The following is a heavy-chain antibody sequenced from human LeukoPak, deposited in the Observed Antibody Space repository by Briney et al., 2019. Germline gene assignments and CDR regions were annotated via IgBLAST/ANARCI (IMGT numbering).Heavy chain of an antibody. V-gene: IGHV1-24*01. CDR2: FDPEDGET. CDR3: ATREGGSTTPDY. J-gene: IGHJ4*02. CDR1: GYTLTELS. D-gene: IGHD1-1*01. Sequence: GASVTVSCKVSGYTLTELSMHWVRQAPGKGLEWMGGFDPEDGETIYAQKFQGRVTMTEDTSTDTAYMELSSLRSEDTAVYYCATREGGSTTPDYWGQGTLVTVSS.